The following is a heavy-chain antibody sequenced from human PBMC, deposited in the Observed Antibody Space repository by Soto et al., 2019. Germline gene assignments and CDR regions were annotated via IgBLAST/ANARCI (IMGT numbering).Heavy chain of an antibody. V-gene: IGHV3-33*08. D-gene: IGHD6-13*01. Sequence: PGGSLRLSCAASGFTFSSYGIHWVRQAPGKGLEWVAVIYFDGSNKYYADSVKGRFTISRDNSKNTLYLQMNSLRAEDTAIYYCARAPIATVGTWFDPWGQGTLVTVSS. CDR1: GFTFSSYG. J-gene: IGHJ5*02. CDR2: IYFDGSNK. CDR3: ARAPIATVGTWFDP.